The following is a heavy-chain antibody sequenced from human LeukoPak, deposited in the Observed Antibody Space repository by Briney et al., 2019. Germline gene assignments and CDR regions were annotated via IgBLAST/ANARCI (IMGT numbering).Heavy chain of an antibody. CDR1: GYTLTELS. Sequence: EASVNVSCKVSGYTLTELSMHWVRQAPGKGPEWMGGFDPEDGETIYAQKFQGRVSMTEGTSTDTAYMELSTLRSEDAAVYYCASESRYCSSTSCYGGLDPWGQGTLVTVSS. J-gene: IGHJ5*02. V-gene: IGHV1-24*01. D-gene: IGHD2-2*01. CDR3: ASESRYCSSTSCYGGLDP. CDR2: FDPEDGET.